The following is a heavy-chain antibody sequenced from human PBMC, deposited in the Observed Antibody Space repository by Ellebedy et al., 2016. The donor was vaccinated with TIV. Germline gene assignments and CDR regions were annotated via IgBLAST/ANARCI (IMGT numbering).Heavy chain of an antibody. CDR1: EFAFSSYT. CDR3: ARDDDRDDNAFDI. D-gene: IGHD4-17*01. CDR2: IRYYGGDD. V-gene: IGHV3-33*08. Sequence: GGSLRLXXVDSEFAFSSYTFTWVRQAPGKGLEWVAVIRYYGGDDNYADSVKGRFTISRDNSKSTLYLQMNSLRGEDTAVYYCARDDDRDDNAFDIWGHGTVVTVSS. J-gene: IGHJ3*02.